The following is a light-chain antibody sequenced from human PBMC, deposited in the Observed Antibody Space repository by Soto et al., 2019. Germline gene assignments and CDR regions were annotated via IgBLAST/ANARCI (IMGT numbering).Light chain of an antibody. Sequence: EIVLTQSPGTLSLSPGERATLSCRASQSISTSYLAWYQQKPGQAPRLLIYGASRRATGIPDRFSGSGSGTHFTLTISRLEPEDFAVYYCQQVGSSRFTFGPGTIVDIK. J-gene: IGKJ3*01. CDR1: QSISTSY. CDR2: GAS. CDR3: QQVGSSRFT. V-gene: IGKV3-20*01.